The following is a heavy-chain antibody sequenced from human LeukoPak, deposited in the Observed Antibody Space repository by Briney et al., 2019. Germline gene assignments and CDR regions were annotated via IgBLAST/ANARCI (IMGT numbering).Heavy chain of an antibody. CDR2: IYSSGST. V-gene: IGHV4-61*02. J-gene: IGHJ5*02. CDR3: ARELNEWFDP. D-gene: IGHD1-1*01. Sequence: SETLSLTCTVSGGSISSGSYYWSWIRQPAGKGLEWIGRIYSSGSTNYNPSLKSRVTISVDTSKNQFSLKLSSVTAADTAVYYCARELNEWFDPWGQGTLVTVSS. CDR1: GGSISSGSYY.